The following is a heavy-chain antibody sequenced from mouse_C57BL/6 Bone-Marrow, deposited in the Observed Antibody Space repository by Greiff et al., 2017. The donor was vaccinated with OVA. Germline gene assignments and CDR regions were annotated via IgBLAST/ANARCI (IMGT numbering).Heavy chain of an antibody. CDR1: GYTFTDYA. CDR3: ARVDYYDGGFAY. D-gene: IGHD1-1*01. CDR2: ISTYYGDA. J-gene: IGHJ3*01. Sequence: VQLQESGPELVRPGVSVKISCKGSGYTFTDYAMHWVKQSHAKCLEWIGVISTYYGDASYNQKFKDKATMTVDKSSSTAYMELTSLTSEDSAVYYFARVDYYDGGFAYWGQGTLVTVSA. V-gene: IGHV1-67*01.